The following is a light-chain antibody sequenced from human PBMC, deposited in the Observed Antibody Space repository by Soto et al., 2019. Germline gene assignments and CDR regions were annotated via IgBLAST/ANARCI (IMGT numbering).Light chain of an antibody. J-gene: IGKJ1*01. CDR1: QGISSY. V-gene: IGKV1-9*01. Sequence: DIMLTQSPSFLSSSVGDRVTITCRASQGISSYLAWYQQQPGKAPKLLIYTASTLQSGVTSRFGGSESVTEFTLKIRILQPEDFATYYRLQLNSYPRTFGQGTKVEIK. CDR3: LQLNSYPRT. CDR2: TAS.